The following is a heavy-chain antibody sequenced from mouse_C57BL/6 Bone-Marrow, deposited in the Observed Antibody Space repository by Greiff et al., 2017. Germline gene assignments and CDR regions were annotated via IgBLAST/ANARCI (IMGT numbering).Heavy chain of an antibody. CDR2: IDPANGNT. CDR1: GFNIKNTY. D-gene: IGHD1-1*01. CDR3: ARWGFIATGIWYAMDY. Sequence: VQLQQSVAELVRPGASVKLSCTASGFNIKNTYMHWVKQRPEQGLEWIGRIDPANGNTKYAPKFQGEATITADTSSNTAYLQLSSLTSEDPAIYYCARWGFIATGIWYAMDYWGQGTSVTVSS. V-gene: IGHV14-3*01. J-gene: IGHJ4*01.